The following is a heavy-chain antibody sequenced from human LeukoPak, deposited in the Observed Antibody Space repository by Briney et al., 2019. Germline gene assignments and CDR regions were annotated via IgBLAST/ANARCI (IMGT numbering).Heavy chain of an antibody. D-gene: IGHD6-13*01. Sequence: SETLSLTCTGSGDSISSYYLSWIRQPPGKGLEWITYIDYSGSTHYNPCHKSRVTMSVDTSKNQFFLKLSSVTAADTAVYYCAKHGGSWTFDSWGQGTLVTVSS. CDR3: AKHGGSWTFDS. CDR1: GDSISSYY. CDR2: IDYSGST. J-gene: IGHJ4*02. V-gene: IGHV4-59*08.